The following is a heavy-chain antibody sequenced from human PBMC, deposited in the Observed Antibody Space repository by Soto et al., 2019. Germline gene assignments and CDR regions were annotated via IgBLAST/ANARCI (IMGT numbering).Heavy chain of an antibody. J-gene: IGHJ5*02. V-gene: IGHV4-39*01. CDR3: ARPGGYSYGHLNWFDP. Sequence: SETLSLTCTVSGGSISSSSYYWGWIRQPPGKGLEWIGSIYYSGSTYYDPSLKSRVTISVDTSKNQFSLKLSSVTAADTAVYYCARPGGYSYGHLNWFDPWGQGTLVTVSS. CDR1: GGSISSSSYY. CDR2: IYYSGST. D-gene: IGHD5-18*01.